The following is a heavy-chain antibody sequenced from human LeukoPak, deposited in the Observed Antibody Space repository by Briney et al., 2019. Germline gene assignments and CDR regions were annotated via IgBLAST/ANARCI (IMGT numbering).Heavy chain of an antibody. J-gene: IGHJ3*02. CDR2: MNPNSGNT. V-gene: IGHV1-8*03. Sequence: GASVKVSCKASGYTFTSYDINWVRQATGQGLEWMGWMNPNSGNTGYAQKFQGRVTITRNTSISTAYMELSSLRSEDTAVYYCARVPAYSSFDAFDIWGQGTMVTVSS. CDR1: GYTFTSYD. D-gene: IGHD6-6*01. CDR3: ARVPAYSSFDAFDI.